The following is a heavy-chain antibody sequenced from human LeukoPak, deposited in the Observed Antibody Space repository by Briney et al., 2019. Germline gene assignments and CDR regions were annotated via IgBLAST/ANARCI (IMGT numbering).Heavy chain of an antibody. CDR3: ARDRRWLGDYGPGY. CDR1: GGSISSSSYY. V-gene: IGHV4-39*07. D-gene: IGHD4-17*01. CDR2: IYYSGST. J-gene: IGHJ4*02. Sequence: SETLSLTCTVSGGSISSSSYYWGWIRQPPGKGLEWIGSIYYSGSTYYNPSLKSRVTISVDTSKNQFSLKLSSVTAADTAVYYCARDRRWLGDYGPGYWGQGTLVTVSS.